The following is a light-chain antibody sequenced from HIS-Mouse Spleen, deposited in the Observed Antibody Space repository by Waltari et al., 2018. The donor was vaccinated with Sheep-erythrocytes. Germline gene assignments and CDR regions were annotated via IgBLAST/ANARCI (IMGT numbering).Light chain of an antibody. V-gene: IGLV2-11*01. CDR2: DVS. CDR1: SSDVGGYNY. CDR3: CSYAGSYNHV. Sequence: QSALTQPRSVSGSPGPSVTISCTGTSSDVGGYNYFPWYQQRPGKAPKLMIYDVSKRPSGVPDRFSGSKSGNTASLTISGLQAEDEADYYCCSYAGSYNHVFATGTKVTVL. J-gene: IGLJ1*01.